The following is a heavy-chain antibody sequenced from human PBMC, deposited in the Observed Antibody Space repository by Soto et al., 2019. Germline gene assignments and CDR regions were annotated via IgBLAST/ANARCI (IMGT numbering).Heavy chain of an antibody. CDR2: MNPGSGDT. V-gene: IGHV1-8*02. J-gene: IGHJ5*02. CDR1: GYNFTNYH. Sequence: ASVKVSCKASGYNFTNYHIHWVRQATGQGLEWMGWMNPGSGDTGYAQKFQGRVTMTRDISIATAYMELSSLRSDDTAIYYCARMATFGSLNWFDPWGQGTLVTVSS. D-gene: IGHD3-16*01. CDR3: ARMATFGSLNWFDP.